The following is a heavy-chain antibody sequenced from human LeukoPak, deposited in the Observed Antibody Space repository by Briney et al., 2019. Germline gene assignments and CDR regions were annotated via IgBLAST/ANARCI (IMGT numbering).Heavy chain of an antibody. CDR2: IYTSGST. CDR3: ARDWPLGYEYCMDV. Sequence: SQTLSLTCTVSGGSIRSGSYYWSWIRQPAGKGLEWIGRIYTSGSTNYNPSLKSRVTIAVDTSKNQFSLKLSSVTAADTAVYYYARDWPLGYEYCMDVWGKGTTVTVSS. V-gene: IGHV4-61*02. J-gene: IGHJ6*03. CDR1: GGSIRSGSYY. D-gene: IGHD3-3*01.